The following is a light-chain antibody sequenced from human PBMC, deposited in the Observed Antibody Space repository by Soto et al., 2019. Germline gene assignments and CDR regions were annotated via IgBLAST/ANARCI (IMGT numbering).Light chain of an antibody. CDR2: DVS. Sequence: QSALTQAASVSGSPGQSITISCTGTSSDLAGNKYVYWYQHYPGKAPKLMICDVSNRPSGVSNRCSGSKSGNTASLTISGLQSEDEADYYCRAFTGTTYVLGTGTKLTVL. J-gene: IGLJ1*01. CDR1: SSDLAGNKY. CDR3: RAFTGTTYV. V-gene: IGLV2-14*03.